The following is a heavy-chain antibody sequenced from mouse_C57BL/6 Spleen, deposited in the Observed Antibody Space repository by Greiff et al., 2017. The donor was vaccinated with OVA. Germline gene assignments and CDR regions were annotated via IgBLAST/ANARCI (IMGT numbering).Heavy chain of an antibody. D-gene: IGHD2-4*01. V-gene: IGHV1-7*01. CDR2: INPSSGYT. CDR1: GYTFTSYW. CDR3: ILYDYDY. J-gene: IGHJ2*01. Sequence: QVHVKQSGAELAKPGASVKLSCKASGYTFTSYWMHWVKQRPGQGLEWIGYINPSSGYTKYNQKFKDKATLTADKSSSTAYMQLSSLTYEDSAVYYCILYDYDYWGQGTTLTVSS.